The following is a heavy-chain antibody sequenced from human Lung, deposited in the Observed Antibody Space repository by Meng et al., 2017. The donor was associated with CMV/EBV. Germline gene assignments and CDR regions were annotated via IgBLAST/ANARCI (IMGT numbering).Heavy chain of an antibody. V-gene: IGHV4-4*02. CDR3: ASFPPPGKQWLVTDY. CDR1: GGSIRSSNW. D-gene: IGHD6-19*01. Sequence: EDGQGMVVASGSVSLDCDVWGGSIRSSNWWLWVCQPPGKGLEWIGEIYNSGSNNYNPSLKSRVTISVDKSKNQFSLKLSSVTAADTAVYYCASFPPPGKQWLVTDYWGQGTLVTVSS. J-gene: IGHJ4*02. CDR2: IYNSGSN.